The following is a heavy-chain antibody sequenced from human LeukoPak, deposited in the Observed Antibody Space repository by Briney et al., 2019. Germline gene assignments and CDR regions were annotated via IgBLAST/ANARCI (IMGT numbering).Heavy chain of an antibody. CDR1: AFTFSDYS. D-gene: IGHD7-27*01. CDR3: AREDDSWGPNNLDL. J-gene: IGHJ3*01. Sequence: GGSLRFSCAASAFTFSDYSMNWVRQAPGKGLEWISYIDTSSSTMYYADSVMGRFTISRDNAKESLYLQMNSLRGEDTAVYYCAREDDSWGPNNLDLWGQGTMVTVSS. CDR2: IDTSSSTM. V-gene: IGHV3-48*01.